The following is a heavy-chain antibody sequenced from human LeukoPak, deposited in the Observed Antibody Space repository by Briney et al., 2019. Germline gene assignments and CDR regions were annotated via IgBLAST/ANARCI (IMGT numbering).Heavy chain of an antibody. CDR1: GGSINSYY. CDR3: ASAGYTISYYSLDY. D-gene: IGHD1-26*01. V-gene: IGHV4-4*07. J-gene: IGHJ4*02. CDR2: IYTSGST. Sequence: SETLCLTCTVSGGSINSYYWGWIRQPAGKGLEWIGRIYTSGSTNYNPSLKSRVTISVDTSKNQFSLKLTSVTAADTAMYCCASAGYTISYYSLDYWGEGTLVTVSS.